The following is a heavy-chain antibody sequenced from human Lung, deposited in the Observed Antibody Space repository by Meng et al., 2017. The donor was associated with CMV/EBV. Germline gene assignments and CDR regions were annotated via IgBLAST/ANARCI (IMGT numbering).Heavy chain of an antibody. CDR1: GFTFETYG. D-gene: IGHD3-16*01. CDR3: AKDQLLFGGPNAYFDD. V-gene: IGHV3-30*02. J-gene: IGHJ4*02. Sequence: SXAASGFTFETYGMHWVRQAPGKRLEWVAFIRHDGSNKFYGDSVRGRFTISRDNSKNTLYLEMNSLRAEETAMYYCAKDQLLFGGPNAYFDDLGQGXLVTVSS. CDR2: IRHDGSNK.